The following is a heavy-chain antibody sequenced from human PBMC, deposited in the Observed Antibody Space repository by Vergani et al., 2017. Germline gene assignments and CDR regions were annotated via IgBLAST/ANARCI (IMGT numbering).Heavy chain of an antibody. CDR1: GFTFIMHA. CDR2: LSASDRRT. CDR3: AKVSRSEVAGTFGAFYV. Sequence: EVQLLESGGDLVQPGGSLRLSCAASGFTFIMHAMSWVRQAPGKGMKWVSTLSASDRRTHYADSVKGRFTISRDNYKTALFLHLNSLRPEDTAVYYCAKVSRSEVAGTFGAFYVWGQGTMVTVSS. J-gene: IGHJ3*01. V-gene: IGHV3-23*01. D-gene: IGHD6-19*01.